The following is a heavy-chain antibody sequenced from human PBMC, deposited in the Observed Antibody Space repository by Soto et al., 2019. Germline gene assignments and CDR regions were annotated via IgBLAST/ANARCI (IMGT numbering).Heavy chain of an antibody. CDR2: IYWDDDK. Sequence: QITLKESGPTLVKPTQTLTLTCTFSGFSLSTSGVGVGWIRQPPGKALEWLALIYWDDDKRYSPSLTRRLTITKDTPKNQVVLTMTNMYPVDTATHYCTPAYGDFYFDYSGQGTLVTVSS. D-gene: IGHD4-17*01. CDR1: GFSLSTSGVG. CDR3: TPAYGDFYFDY. V-gene: IGHV2-5*02. J-gene: IGHJ4*02.